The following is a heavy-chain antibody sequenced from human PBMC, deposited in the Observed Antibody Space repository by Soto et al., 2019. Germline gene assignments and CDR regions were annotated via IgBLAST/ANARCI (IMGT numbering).Heavy chain of an antibody. J-gene: IGHJ6*02. Sequence: PGESLKISCMGSGYSFTSYWIGWVRQMPGKGLEWMGIIYPGDSDTRYSPSFQGQVTISADKSISTAYLQWSSLKASDTAMYYCARQNCSSTSCLYYYYYYGMDVWGQGTTVTVS. CDR2: IYPGDSDT. D-gene: IGHD2-2*01. CDR3: ARQNCSSTSCLYYYYYYGMDV. CDR1: GYSFTSYW. V-gene: IGHV5-51*01.